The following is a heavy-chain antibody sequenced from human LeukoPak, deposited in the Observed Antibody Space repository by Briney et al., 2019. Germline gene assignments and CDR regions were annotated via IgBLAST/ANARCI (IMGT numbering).Heavy chain of an antibody. CDR1: GFSLSTSGVG. Sequence: SGPTLVKPTQTLTLTCTFSGFSLSTSGVGVGWIRQPPGKALEWLALIYWDDDKRYSPSLKSRLTITKDTSKNQVVLTMTNMDPVDTATYYCALTRDIPMVLGFDYWGQGTLVTVSS. D-gene: IGHD3-10*01. CDR2: IYWDDDK. J-gene: IGHJ4*02. V-gene: IGHV2-5*02. CDR3: ALTRDIPMVLGFDY.